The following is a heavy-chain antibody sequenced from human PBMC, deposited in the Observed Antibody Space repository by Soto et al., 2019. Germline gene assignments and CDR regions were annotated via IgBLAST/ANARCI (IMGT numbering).Heavy chain of an antibody. CDR2: IYWNDDK. D-gene: IGHD4-17*01. CDR1: GFSLSTNGVG. V-gene: IGHV2-5*01. CDR3: TQSHYELVDY. Sequence: QITLKESGPTLVKPTQTLTLTCTFSGFSLSTNGVGVGWIRQPPGKALEWLPLIYWNDDKRYSPSLKSRLTITKGTSKNQVVLTMTNMDPVDTATYYCTQSHYELVDYWGQGTLVTVSS. J-gene: IGHJ4*02.